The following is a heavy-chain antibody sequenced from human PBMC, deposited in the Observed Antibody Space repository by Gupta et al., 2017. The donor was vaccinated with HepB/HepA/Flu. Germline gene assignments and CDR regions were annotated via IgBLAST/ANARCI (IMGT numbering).Heavy chain of an antibody. CDR3: ARHSRDSSGYYLYHLDY. CDR2: IYYSGST. D-gene: IGHD3-22*01. V-gene: IGHV4-59*08. Sequence: QVRLQESGPGLVKPSETLSLTCTVSGGSISSYYWGWIRQPPGKGLEWIGYIYYSGSTNYNPSLKSRVTISVDTSKNQFSLNLNSVTAADTAVYYCARHSRDSSGYYLYHLDYWGQGTLVTVSS. J-gene: IGHJ4*02. CDR1: GGSISSYY.